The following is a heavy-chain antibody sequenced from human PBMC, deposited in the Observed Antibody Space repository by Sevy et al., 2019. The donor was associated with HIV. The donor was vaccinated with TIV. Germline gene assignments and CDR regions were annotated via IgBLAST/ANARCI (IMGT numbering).Heavy chain of an antibody. Sequence: VSVKVSCKASGYTFTGYYMHWVRQAPGQGLEWMGWINPNSGGTNYAQKFQGRVTMTRDTSISTVYMELSRLRSDDTAVYYCARDLRRWGNAPPLDYWGQGTLVTVSS. V-gene: IGHV1-2*02. CDR3: ARDLRRWGNAPPLDY. D-gene: IGHD3-16*01. J-gene: IGHJ4*02. CDR2: INPNSGGT. CDR1: GYTFTGYY.